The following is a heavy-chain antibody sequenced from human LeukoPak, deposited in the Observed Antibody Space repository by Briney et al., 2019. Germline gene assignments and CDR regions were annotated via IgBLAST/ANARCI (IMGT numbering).Heavy chain of an antibody. V-gene: IGHV3-20*04. J-gene: IGHJ4*02. Sequence: GGSLRLSCAASGFTFDDYGMSWVRQAPGKGLEWVSGINWNGGSTGYADSVKGRFTISRDNAKNSLYLQMNSLRAEDTAVYYCAKDENYYDSSGYYHRPDYWGQGTLVTVSS. CDR1: GFTFDDYG. CDR3: AKDENYYDSSGYYHRPDY. CDR2: INWNGGST. D-gene: IGHD3-22*01.